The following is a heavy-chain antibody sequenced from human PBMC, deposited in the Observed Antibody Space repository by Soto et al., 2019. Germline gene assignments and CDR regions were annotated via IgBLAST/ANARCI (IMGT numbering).Heavy chain of an antibody. CDR2: ISAYNGNT. V-gene: IGHV1-18*01. J-gene: IGHJ6*02. CDR3: ARDSRVGLVWSGSHRPYYYYGMDV. CDR1: GYTFTSYG. Sequence: GASVKVSCKASGYTFTSYGISWVRQAPGQGLEWMGWISAYNGNTNYAQKLQGRDTMTTDTSTSTAYMELRSLRSDDTAVYYCARDSRVGLVWSGSHRPYYYYGMDVWGQGTTVTVSS. D-gene: IGHD3-3*01.